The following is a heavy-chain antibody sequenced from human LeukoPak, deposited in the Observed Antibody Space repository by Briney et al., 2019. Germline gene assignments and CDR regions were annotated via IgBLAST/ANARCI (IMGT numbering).Heavy chain of an antibody. J-gene: IGHJ4*02. V-gene: IGHV4-39*07. D-gene: IGHD5-18*01. Sequence: SGTLSLTCTVSGGSISSSSYYWGWIRQPPGKGLEWIGSIYYSGSTYYNPSLKSRVTISVDTSKNQFSLKLNSVTAADTAVYYCARGGHSYGSFRLYFDYWGQGTLVTVSS. CDR3: ARGGHSYGSFRLYFDY. CDR2: IYYSGST. CDR1: GGSISSSSYY.